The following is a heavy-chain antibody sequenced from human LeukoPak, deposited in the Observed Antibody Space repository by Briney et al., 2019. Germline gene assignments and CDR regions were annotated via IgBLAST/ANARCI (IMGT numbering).Heavy chain of an antibody. D-gene: IGHD4-23*01. V-gene: IGHV1-2*02. J-gene: IGHJ4*02. CDR1: GYTFTGYY. Sequence: ASVKVSCKASGYTFTGYYMHWVRQAPGQGLEWMGWINPNSGGTNYAQKFQGRVTMTRDTSISTAYMELSRLRSDDTAVYYCAREVVTGPLTDYWGQGTLVTVSS. CDR2: INPNSGGT. CDR3: AREVVTGPLTDY.